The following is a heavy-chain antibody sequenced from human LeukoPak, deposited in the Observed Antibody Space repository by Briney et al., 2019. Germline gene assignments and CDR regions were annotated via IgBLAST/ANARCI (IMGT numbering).Heavy chain of an antibody. CDR1: GCTFSSAA. CDR2: ISSSGDNT. CDR3: GKDMQLTY. Sequence: GGPLRLSCGSSGCTFSSAAMRWVRQAPEKGLEWVSLISSSGDNTYYSDSVKGRFSISRDDSKETLYLQIDSLRADDTAVYYCGKDMQLTYWGQGILVTVSS. D-gene: IGHD6-13*01. J-gene: IGHJ4*02. V-gene: IGHV3-23*01.